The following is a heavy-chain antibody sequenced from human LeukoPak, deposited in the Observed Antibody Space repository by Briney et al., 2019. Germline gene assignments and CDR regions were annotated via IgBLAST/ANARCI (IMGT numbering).Heavy chain of an antibody. D-gene: IGHD6-19*01. J-gene: IGHJ4*02. CDR1: GFIFSSCAM. CDR2: IYDTGST. CDR3: ARDKRPVGSSGCLDC. Sequence: GSLRLSCAASGFIFSSCAMSWVRQPPGKGLEWIGEIYDTGSTNYNPSLKSRVTISVDKSKNQFSLTLSSVTAADTAVYYCARDKRPVGSSGCLDCWGQGTLVTVSS. V-gene: IGHV4-4*02.